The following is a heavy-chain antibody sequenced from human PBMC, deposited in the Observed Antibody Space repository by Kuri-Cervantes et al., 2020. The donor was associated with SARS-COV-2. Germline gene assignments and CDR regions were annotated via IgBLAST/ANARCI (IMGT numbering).Heavy chain of an antibody. J-gene: IGHJ4*02. V-gene: IGHV1-46*01. D-gene: IGHD3-10*01. CDR2: LNPSGGSR. Sequence: ASVKVSCKASGYTFTGYYMHWVRQAPGQGLEWMGMLNPSGGSRINTQKFQGRLTMTRDTPTSTVYMELSSPRSDDTAVYYCAREYYYGSGRYYGAFDHWGQGTPVTVSS. CDR3: AREYYYGSGRYYGAFDH. CDR1: GYTFTGYY.